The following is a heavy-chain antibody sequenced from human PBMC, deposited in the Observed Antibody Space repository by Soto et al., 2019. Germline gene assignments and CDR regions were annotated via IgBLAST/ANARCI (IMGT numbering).Heavy chain of an antibody. CDR2: ISHSGST. J-gene: IGHJ4*02. CDR1: GGSTSSGGYS. CDR3: XXGGLLPDY. V-gene: IGHV4-30-2*01. D-gene: IGHD6-19*01. Sequence: QLQLQESGSGLVKPSQTLSLTCAVSGGSTSSGGYSWSWLRQPPGKGLEWIGYISHSGSTYYNPSLXXRXXXXXXXXXXXXXXXXXXXXXADTAXYXXXXGGLLPDYWGQGTLVTVSS.